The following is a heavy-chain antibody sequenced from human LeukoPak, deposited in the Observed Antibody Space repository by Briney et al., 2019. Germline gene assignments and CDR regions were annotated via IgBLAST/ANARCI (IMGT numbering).Heavy chain of an antibody. J-gene: IGHJ6*03. Sequence: PSETLSLTCTVSGGSISSYYWSWIRQPPGKGLEWIGYIYYSGSTNYNPSLKSRVTISVDTSKNQFSLKLSSVTAADTAVYYCARESKGATSDYYMDVWGKGTTVTISS. CDR2: IYYSGST. D-gene: IGHD1-26*01. CDR1: GGSISSYY. CDR3: ARESKGATSDYYMDV. V-gene: IGHV4-59*01.